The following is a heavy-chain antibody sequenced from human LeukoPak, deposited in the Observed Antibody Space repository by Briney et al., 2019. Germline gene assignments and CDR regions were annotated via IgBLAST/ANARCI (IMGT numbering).Heavy chain of an antibody. Sequence: GGSLRLSCAASGFTFSSYGMNWVRQAPGKGLEWVSYISSSGSTIYYADSVKGRFTISRDNAKNSLYLEMNSLSADDTALYYCARDGSPEASINYFDTWGQGTPVTVSS. CDR3: ARDGSPEASINYFDT. CDR1: GFTFSSYG. CDR2: ISSSGSTI. D-gene: IGHD5-24*01. V-gene: IGHV3-48*03. J-gene: IGHJ5*02.